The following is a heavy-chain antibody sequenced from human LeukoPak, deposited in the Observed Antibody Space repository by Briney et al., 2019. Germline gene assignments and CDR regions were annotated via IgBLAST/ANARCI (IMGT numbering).Heavy chain of an antibody. CDR3: ARDYGDYYFDY. CDR2: ISHDGSNK. CDR1: GFTFSSYA. V-gene: IGHV3-30*04. J-gene: IGHJ4*02. Sequence: GRSLRLSCAASGFTFSSYAMHWVRQAPGKGLEWVAVISHDGSNKYYADSVKGRFTISRDNSKNTLYLQMNSLRAEDTAVYYGARDYGDYYFDYWGQGTLVTVSS. D-gene: IGHD4-17*01.